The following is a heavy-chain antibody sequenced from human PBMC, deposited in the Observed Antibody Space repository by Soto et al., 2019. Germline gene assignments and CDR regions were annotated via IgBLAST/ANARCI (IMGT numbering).Heavy chain of an antibody. CDR3: ARDHRGGTDAFDI. Sequence: QVQLVQSGAEVKKPGASVKVSCKASGYTFTSFGITWVRQAPGQGLEWMGWISAYNGNTNYAENLQGRVTMTPDTSTSTADMGLRSLRSDDTAVYYCARDHRGGTDAFDIWGQGTMVTVSS. D-gene: IGHD2-15*01. CDR1: GYTFTSFG. CDR2: ISAYNGNT. J-gene: IGHJ3*02. V-gene: IGHV1-18*01.